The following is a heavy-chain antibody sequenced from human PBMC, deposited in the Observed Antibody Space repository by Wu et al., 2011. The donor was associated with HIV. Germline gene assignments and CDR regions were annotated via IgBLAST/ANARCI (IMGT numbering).Heavy chain of an antibody. CDR3: ARGNSRIEMYNVLNLIYGYDMDV. CDR1: GYTLSEVS. Sequence: QVQLMQSGPEMKKPGASVKVSCKVSGYTLSEVSLHWMRQIPGKGLDWMGGFDPEDGKTAQAPRFQGRVTVSADESKSTVYMELTSLRSEDTAVYYCARGNSRIEMYNVLNLIYGYDMDVWDQGTAVT. J-gene: IGHJ6*02. D-gene: IGHD3-10*02. V-gene: IGHV1-24*01. CDR2: FDPEDGKT.